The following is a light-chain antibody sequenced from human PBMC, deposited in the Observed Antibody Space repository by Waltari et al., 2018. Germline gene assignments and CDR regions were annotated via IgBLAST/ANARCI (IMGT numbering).Light chain of an antibody. V-gene: IGLV7-46*01. CDR3: LLSFSGTVV. J-gene: IGLJ2*01. CDR1: TGPLTFTPY. CDR2: DVG. Sequence: QDVVTQDPSVTVSAGVTVTLTCASTTGPLTFTPYPPWFQQKPGQAPKTMIYDVGNKHSWTPARFSASLIGGKAALTLSGAQFEDEADYYCLLSFSGTVVFGGGTRLTVL.